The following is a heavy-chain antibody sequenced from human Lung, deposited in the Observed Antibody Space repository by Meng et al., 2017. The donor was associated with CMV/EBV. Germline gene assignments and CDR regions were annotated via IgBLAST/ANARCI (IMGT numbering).Heavy chain of an antibody. CDR1: GFTFSGYS. Sequence: GEXXTISCAASGFTFSGYSLNWVRQAPGKGLEWISYISFSGTTMYYADSVKGRFTISRDYAKNSLYLQMNSLRAEDTAVYYCARNWGNNDGTTYYCGRFDYWXQGTLVTVSS. V-gene: IGHV3-48*04. D-gene: IGHD3-10*01. J-gene: IGHJ4*02. CDR2: ISFSGTTM. CDR3: ARNWGNNDGTTYYCGRFDY.